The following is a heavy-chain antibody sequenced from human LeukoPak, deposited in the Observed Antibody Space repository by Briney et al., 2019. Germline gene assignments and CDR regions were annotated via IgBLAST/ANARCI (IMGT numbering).Heavy chain of an antibody. CDR3: AVVVVALLPWNWFDP. V-gene: IGHV1-18*01. CDR2: ISAYNGNT. CDR1: GDTFIDYG. Sequence: GASVKVSCKASGDTFIDYGISWVRQAPGQGLEWMGWISAYNGNTNYAQKLQGRVTMTTDTSTSTAYMELRSLRSDDTAVYYCAVVVVALLPWNWFDPWGQGTLVTVSS. D-gene: IGHD2-15*01. J-gene: IGHJ5*02.